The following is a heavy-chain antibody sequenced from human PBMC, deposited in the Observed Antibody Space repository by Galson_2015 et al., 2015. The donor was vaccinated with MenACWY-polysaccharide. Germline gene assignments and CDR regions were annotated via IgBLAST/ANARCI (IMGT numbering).Heavy chain of an antibody. V-gene: IGHV3-23*01. D-gene: IGHD2-15*01. CDR2: ISGSGGST. Sequence: SLRLSCAASGFTFSSYAMSWVRQAPGKGLEWVSTISGSGGSTYYADSVKGRFTISRDNSKNTLYVQMNSLRAEDTAVYYCAKDSPRHCSGGSCYGMDVWGQGTTVTVSS. CDR1: GFTFSSYA. CDR3: AKDSPRHCSGGSCYGMDV. J-gene: IGHJ6*02.